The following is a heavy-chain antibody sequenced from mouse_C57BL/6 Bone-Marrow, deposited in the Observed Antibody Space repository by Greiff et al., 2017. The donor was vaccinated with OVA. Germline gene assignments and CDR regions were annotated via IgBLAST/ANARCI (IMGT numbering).Heavy chain of an antibody. CDR2: IDPSDSYT. Sequence: VKLQQPGAELVMPGASVKLSCKASGYTFTSYWMHWVKQRPGQGLEWIGEIDPSDSYTNYNQKFKGKSTLTVDKSSSTAYMQLSSLTSEDSAVYYCARDDYDETWFAYWGQGTLVTVSA. V-gene: IGHV1-69*01. CDR1: GYTFTSYW. J-gene: IGHJ3*01. CDR3: ARDDYDETWFAY. D-gene: IGHD2-4*01.